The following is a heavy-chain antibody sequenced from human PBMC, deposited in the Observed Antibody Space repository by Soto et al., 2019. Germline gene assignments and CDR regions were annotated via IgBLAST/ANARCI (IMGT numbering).Heavy chain of an antibody. CDR3: AKDPSRSELSILGLDK. V-gene: IGHV1-18*04. CDR2: ISGYNGNT. J-gene: IGHJ4*02. D-gene: IGHD1-7*01. Sequence: ASVKVSCKASGYTFTSYAITWVRQAPGQGLEWMGWISGYNGNTKYAQKLQGRVTMTTDTSTSTAYMEMRSLRSDDTAVYYCAKDPSRSELSILGLDKWGQGALVTVSS. CDR1: GYTFTSYA.